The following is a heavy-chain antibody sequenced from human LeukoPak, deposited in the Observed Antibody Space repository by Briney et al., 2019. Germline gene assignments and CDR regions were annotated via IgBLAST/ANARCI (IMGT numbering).Heavy chain of an antibody. D-gene: IGHD6-13*01. CDR2: INTDGTST. Sequence: GGSLRLSCAASGFTFSSYWMHWVRQAPGKGLVWVSRINTDGTSTNYADSVKGRFTISRGNAKNTLYLQMNSLRAEDTAVYYCARGLGGYTSSQAYWGQGTLVTVSS. V-gene: IGHV3-74*01. CDR1: GFTFSSYW. CDR3: ARGLGGYTSSQAY. J-gene: IGHJ4*02.